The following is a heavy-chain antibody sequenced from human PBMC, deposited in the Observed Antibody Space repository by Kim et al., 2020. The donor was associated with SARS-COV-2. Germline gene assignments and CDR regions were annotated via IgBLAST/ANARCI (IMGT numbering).Heavy chain of an antibody. Sequence: SETLSLTCTVSGGSISSGGYYWSWIRQHPGKGLEWIGYIYYSGSTYYNPCLKSRVTISVDTSKNQFSLKLSSVTAADTAVYYCARTAYYDSSGYFPPLDYWGQGTLVTVSS. D-gene: IGHD3-22*01. CDR3: ARTAYYDSSGYFPPLDY. CDR1: GGSISSGGYY. V-gene: IGHV4-31*03. J-gene: IGHJ4*02. CDR2: IYYSGST.